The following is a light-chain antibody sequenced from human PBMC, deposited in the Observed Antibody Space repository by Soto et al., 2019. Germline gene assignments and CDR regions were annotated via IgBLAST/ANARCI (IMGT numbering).Light chain of an antibody. Sequence: EIVLTQSPGTLSLSPGERATLSCRASQSVSSSYLAWYQQKPGQAPRLLIYDASSRATGIADRFSGSGSGTDFTLIISRLEPEDCAVYYCQQYGSSPLTFGGGTKVDIK. CDR1: QSVSSSY. CDR2: DAS. CDR3: QQYGSSPLT. V-gene: IGKV3-20*01. J-gene: IGKJ4*01.